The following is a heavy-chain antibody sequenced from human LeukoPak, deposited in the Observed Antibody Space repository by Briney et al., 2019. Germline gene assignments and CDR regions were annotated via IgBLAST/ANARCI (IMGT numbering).Heavy chain of an antibody. CDR3: ARLNRGQLWLKPPFDY. Sequence: GESLKISCKGSGYRFNNYWIGWVRQMPGKGLEWMGIIYPGDSDTRYSPSFQGQVTISADKSISTAYLQWSSLKASDTAMYYCARLNRGQLWLKPPFDYWGQGTLVTVSS. CDR2: IYPGDSDT. J-gene: IGHJ4*02. D-gene: IGHD5-18*01. V-gene: IGHV5-51*01. CDR1: GYRFNNYW.